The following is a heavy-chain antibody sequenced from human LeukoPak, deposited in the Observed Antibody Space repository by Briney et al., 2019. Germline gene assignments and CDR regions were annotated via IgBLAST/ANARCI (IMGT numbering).Heavy chain of an antibody. Sequence: SGGSLRLSCAASGFTFSSYAMSWVRQAPGKGLEWVSAISGSGGSTYYADSVKGRFTISRDNSKNTLYLQMNSLRAEDTAVYYCARNPGPAKNNWFDPWGQGTLVTVSS. J-gene: IGHJ5*02. V-gene: IGHV3-23*01. D-gene: IGHD1-1*01. CDR2: ISGSGGST. CDR3: ARNPGPAKNNWFDP. CDR1: GFTFSSYA.